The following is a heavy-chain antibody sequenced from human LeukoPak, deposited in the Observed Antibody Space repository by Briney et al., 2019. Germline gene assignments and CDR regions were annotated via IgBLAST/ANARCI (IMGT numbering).Heavy chain of an antibody. J-gene: IGHJ5*01. V-gene: IGHV5-51*01. D-gene: IGHD3-10*01. CDR1: GGYSFSSYW. Sequence: GESLKISRKGSGGYSFSSYWIAWVRQMPGKGLEWMGIIYPGDSETKYSPSFQGQVTISADQSISTAFLQWSSVKASDTAMYYCARVNYYGWGSWGWFDFWGQGTLVTVSS. CDR3: ARVNYYGWGSWGWFDF. CDR2: IYPGDSET.